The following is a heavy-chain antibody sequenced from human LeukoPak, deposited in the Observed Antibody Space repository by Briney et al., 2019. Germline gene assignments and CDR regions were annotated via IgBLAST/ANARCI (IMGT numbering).Heavy chain of an antibody. CDR2: IVPIFDSP. Sequence: SVTVSCKSSGGTFRGYALSWVRLAPGQGLEWMGGIVPIFDSPTYGQNFQDRVSMTIDESTATAYLELRSLRSDDTAIYYCARQVVAAGFDDWGQGTLVTVSS. CDR1: GGTFRGYA. V-gene: IGHV1-69*05. J-gene: IGHJ4*02. CDR3: ARQVVAAGFDD. D-gene: IGHD6-25*01.